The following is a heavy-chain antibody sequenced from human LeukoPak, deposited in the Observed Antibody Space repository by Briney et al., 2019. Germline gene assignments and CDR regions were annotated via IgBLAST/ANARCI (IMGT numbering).Heavy chain of an antibody. D-gene: IGHD2-2*01. CDR3: AKVLKEDCSSTSCYVSEDYYYYMDV. J-gene: IGHJ6*03. V-gene: IGHV3-23*01. CDR1: GFTFSSYA. CDR2: ISGSGGST. Sequence: GGSLRLSCAASGFTFSSYAMSWVRQAPGKGLGWVSAISGSGGSTYYADSVKGRFTISRDNSKNTLYLQMNSLRAEDTAVYYCAKVLKEDCSSTSCYVSEDYYYYMDVWGKGTTVTVSS.